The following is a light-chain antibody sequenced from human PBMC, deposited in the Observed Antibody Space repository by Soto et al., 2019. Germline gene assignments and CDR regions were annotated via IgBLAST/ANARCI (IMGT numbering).Light chain of an antibody. Sequence: QSVLTQPPSASGTPGQRVTLSCSGSGSNIGSNSVSWYQQLPGTSPPLLIYTNNQRPSGVPDRFSGSKSGTSASLAISGLRSEDEADYYCAAWDDSLSGYVFGTGTKVT. CDR1: GSNIGSNS. CDR2: TNN. J-gene: IGLJ1*01. CDR3: AAWDDSLSGYV. V-gene: IGLV1-47*02.